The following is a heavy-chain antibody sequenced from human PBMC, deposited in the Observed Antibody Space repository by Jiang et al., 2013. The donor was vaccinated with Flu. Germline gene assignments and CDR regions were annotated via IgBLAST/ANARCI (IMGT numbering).Heavy chain of an antibody. Sequence: PGLVKPSETLSLTCTVSGGSIGIYYWSWIRQSPGKGLEWIGHIYYSGSTNYNPSLESRVTISVDTSKTQFSLKLTSVTAADTAIYYCARFRSAFDVWGQGTMVTVSS. CDR2: IYYSGST. J-gene: IGHJ3*01. CDR3: ARFRSAFDV. V-gene: IGHV4-59*01. CDR1: GGSIGIYY. D-gene: IGHD3-10*01.